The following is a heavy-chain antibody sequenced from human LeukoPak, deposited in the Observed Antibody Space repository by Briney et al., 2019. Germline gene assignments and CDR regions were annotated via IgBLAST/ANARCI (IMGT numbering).Heavy chain of an antibody. V-gene: IGHV4-38-2*01. CDR1: GYSISSGDY. D-gene: IGHD4-17*01. Sequence: PSETLSLTCAVSGYSISSGDYWGWIRQPPGKGLEWIVSVYYSGSTHYNPSLKSRVTISVDTSRNQFSLRLSSVTAADTAVYYCARNSTVTSPSTGYFDYWGQGTLATVSS. CDR2: VYYSGST. J-gene: IGHJ4*02. CDR3: ARNSTVTSPSTGYFDY.